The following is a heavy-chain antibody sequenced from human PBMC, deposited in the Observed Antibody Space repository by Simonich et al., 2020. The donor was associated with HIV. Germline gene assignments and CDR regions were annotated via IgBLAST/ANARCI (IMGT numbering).Heavy chain of an antibody. CDR2: ISSSSSYT. CDR3: ARDGRKGSSTSCSDY. Sequence: EVQLVESGGGLVKPGGSLRLSCAASGFTFSSYSMNWVRKAPGKGLEWVSSISSSSSYTYYADSVKGRFTNSRDNAKNPLYLQMNSLRAEDTAVYYCARDGRKGSSTSCSDYWGQGTLVTVSS. J-gene: IGHJ4*02. V-gene: IGHV3-21*01. CDR1: GFTFSSYS. D-gene: IGHD2-2*01.